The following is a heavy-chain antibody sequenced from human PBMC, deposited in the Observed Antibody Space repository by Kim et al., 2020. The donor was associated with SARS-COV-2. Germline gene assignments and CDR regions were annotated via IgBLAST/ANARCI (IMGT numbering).Heavy chain of an antibody. D-gene: IGHD3-22*01. Sequence: GGSLRLSCAASGFTFSSYAMSWVRQAPGKGLEWVSAISGSGGSTYYADSVKGRFTISRDNSKNTLYLQMNSLRAEDTAVYYCAKGGAGYYYDSSGSTYYYYYGMDVWGQGTTVTVSS. V-gene: IGHV3-23*01. J-gene: IGHJ6*02. CDR2: ISGSGGST. CDR3: AKGGAGYYYDSSGSTYYYYYGMDV. CDR1: GFTFSSYA.